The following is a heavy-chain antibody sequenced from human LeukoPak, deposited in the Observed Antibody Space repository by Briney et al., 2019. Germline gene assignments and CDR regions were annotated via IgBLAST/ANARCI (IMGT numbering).Heavy chain of an antibody. CDR3: VKVESISIFGVAPRYFDL. V-gene: IGHV3-9*01. CDR1: GFTFDDYA. D-gene: IGHD3-3*01. J-gene: IGHJ2*01. Sequence: GGSLRLSCAASGFTFDDYAMHWVRQAPGKGLEWVSGINWNSDKIVFADSVKGRFNISRDNAKKSLYLQMNSLRVDDTAFYYCVKVESISIFGVAPRYFDLWGRGTLVTVSS. CDR2: INWNSDKI.